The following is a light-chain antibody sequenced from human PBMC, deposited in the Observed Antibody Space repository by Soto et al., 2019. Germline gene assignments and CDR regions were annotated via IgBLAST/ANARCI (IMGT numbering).Light chain of an antibody. CDR2: GAS. V-gene: IGKV3-20*01. Sequence: EIVLTQSPGTLSLSPGERATLSCRASQSISSSYLAWYQQKPGQAPRLLIYGASSRATGIPDRFSGSGSGTDFPLTISRLEPEDVAVYYCKQYGTSLLTFGGGTKVEIK. CDR3: KQYGTSLLT. J-gene: IGKJ4*01. CDR1: QSISSSY.